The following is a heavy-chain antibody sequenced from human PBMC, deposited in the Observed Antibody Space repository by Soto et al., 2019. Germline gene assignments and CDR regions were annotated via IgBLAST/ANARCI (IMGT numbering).Heavy chain of an antibody. V-gene: IGHV4-61*01. CDR3: ARRAVAAAKINWFDP. CDR2: IYYSGST. J-gene: IGHJ5*02. CDR1: GGSVSSGSYY. D-gene: IGHD2-15*01. Sequence: XETLSLTCTVSGGSVSSGSYYWSWIRQPPGKGLEWIGYIYYSGSTNYNPSLKSRVTMSVDTSKNQFSLKLSSVTAADTAVYYCARRAVAAAKINWFDPWGQGTLVTVSS.